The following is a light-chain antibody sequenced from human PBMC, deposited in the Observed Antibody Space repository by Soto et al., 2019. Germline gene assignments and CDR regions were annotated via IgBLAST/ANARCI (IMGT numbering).Light chain of an antibody. J-gene: IGLJ1*01. Sequence: QSVLTQPASVSGSPGQSITISCTGTSSDIGHYNYVSWYQQYPGKAPKLMIYEVNNRPSGVSNRFSGSKSGNTASLTISGLQPEDEADYYCSSYTRNSTYVFGTGTNVTLL. V-gene: IGLV2-14*01. CDR2: EVN. CDR1: SSDIGHYNY. CDR3: SSYTRNSTYV.